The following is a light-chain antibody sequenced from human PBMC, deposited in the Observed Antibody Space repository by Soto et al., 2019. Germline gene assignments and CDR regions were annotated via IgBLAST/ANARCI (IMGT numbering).Light chain of an antibody. V-gene: IGKV1-33*01. Sequence: DIRMAQSPSSLSASVGDIVAITCQGSQNIKNYLNWYQQKPGRAPKLLIYDASNLEAGVPSRLRGSGSGTDFTFTISRLQPEDIATYYCQQYENLPTFGQGTRLEIK. J-gene: IGKJ5*01. CDR2: DAS. CDR3: QQYENLPT. CDR1: QNIKNY.